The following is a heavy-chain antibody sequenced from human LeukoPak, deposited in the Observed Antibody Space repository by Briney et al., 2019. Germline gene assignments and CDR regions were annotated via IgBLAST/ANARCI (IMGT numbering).Heavy chain of an antibody. CDR2: INSDGSST. CDR1: GFTFSSYW. D-gene: IGHD2-8*01. CDR3: ARRSKAGACTNGVCYTLHYYYYMDV. J-gene: IGHJ6*03. V-gene: IGHV3-74*01. Sequence: GGSLRLSCAASGFTFSSYWMHWVRQAPGKGLVWVSRINSDGSSTSYADSVKGRFTISRDNAKNTLYLQMNSLRAEDTAVYYCARRSKAGACTNGVCYTLHYYYYMDVWGKGTTVTVSS.